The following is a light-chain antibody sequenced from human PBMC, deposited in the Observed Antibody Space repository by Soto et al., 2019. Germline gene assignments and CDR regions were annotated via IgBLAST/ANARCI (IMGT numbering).Light chain of an antibody. CDR1: QNINSD. CDR3: QQNNSWPIT. V-gene: IGKV3D-15*01. Sequence: EIVMTQSPATLSVSPGESATLSCRASQNINSDLAWYVQKPGQAPRRVIYGASTWGTDVPPRFTGSGSGTEFTLTISGLQSVDFAVYYCQQNNSWPITFGQGTRL. CDR2: GAS. J-gene: IGKJ5*01.